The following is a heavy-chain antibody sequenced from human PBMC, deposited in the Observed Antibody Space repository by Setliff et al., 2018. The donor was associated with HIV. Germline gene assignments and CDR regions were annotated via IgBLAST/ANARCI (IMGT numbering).Heavy chain of an antibody. CDR1: RASISSGGYY. Sequence: KPSETLSLTCTVSRASISSGGYYWSWIRQRPGEGLEWIGYIYYSGNTFYNPSLKSRVTISVDTSKNQFSLKLSSVTAADTALYYCARVYGDYVEGAFDIWGQGTMVTVSS. V-gene: IGHV4-31*03. D-gene: IGHD4-17*01. CDR2: IYYSGNT. CDR3: ARVYGDYVEGAFDI. J-gene: IGHJ3*02.